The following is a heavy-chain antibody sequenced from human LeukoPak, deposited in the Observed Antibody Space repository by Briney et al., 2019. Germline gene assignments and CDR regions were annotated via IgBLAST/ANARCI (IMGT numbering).Heavy chain of an antibody. Sequence: PSETLSLTCTVSGVSISSGDYYWSWIRQPPGKRLEWIGYIYYSGSTYYNPSLKSRVTISVDTSKNQFSLKLSSVTAADTAVYYCARDGYGDASFDYWGQGTLVTVSS. CDR2: IYYSGST. V-gene: IGHV4-30-4*01. D-gene: IGHD4-17*01. J-gene: IGHJ4*02. CDR1: GVSISSGDYY. CDR3: ARDGYGDASFDY.